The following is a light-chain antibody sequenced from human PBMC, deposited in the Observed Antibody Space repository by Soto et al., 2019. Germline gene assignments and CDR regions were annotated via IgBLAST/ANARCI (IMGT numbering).Light chain of an antibody. J-gene: IGLJ1*01. Sequence: QSALTQPPSASGSPGQSVTISCTGTSSNVGGYNSVSWYQHHPGKAPKLMIYEDSKRPSGVPDRFSGSKSANTASLTVSGLVAEDEADYYCSSYAGSSNYVFGTGTKLTVL. CDR3: SSYAGSSNYV. V-gene: IGLV2-8*01. CDR1: SSNVGGYNS. CDR2: EDS.